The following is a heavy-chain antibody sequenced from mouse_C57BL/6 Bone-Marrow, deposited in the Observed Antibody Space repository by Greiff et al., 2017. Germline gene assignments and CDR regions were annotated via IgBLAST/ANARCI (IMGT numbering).Heavy chain of an antibody. CDR1: GYAFSSSW. CDR2: IYPGDGDT. V-gene: IGHV1-82*01. CDR3: ARNFYWYFDV. J-gene: IGHJ1*03. Sequence: VQLVESGPELVKPGASVKISCKASGYAFSSSWLNWVKQRPGKGLEWIGRIYPGDGDTNYNGKFKGKATLTADKSSSTAYMQLSSLTSEDSAVYFCARNFYWYFDVWGTGTTVTVSS.